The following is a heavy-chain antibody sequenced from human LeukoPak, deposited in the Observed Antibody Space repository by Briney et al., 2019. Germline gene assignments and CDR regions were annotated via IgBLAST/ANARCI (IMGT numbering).Heavy chain of an antibody. D-gene: IGHD3-22*01. Sequence: GGSLRLSCAASGFTFSSYAMSWVRQAPGKGLEWVSAISAGGSTYYADSVKGRFTISRDNSKNTLYLQMNSLRAEDTGVYYCAKRGQYYYDSSGYYYQDWGQGTLVIVSS. CDR2: ISAGGST. CDR3: AKRGQYYYDSSGYYYQD. V-gene: IGHV3-23*01. CDR1: GFTFSSYA. J-gene: IGHJ4*02.